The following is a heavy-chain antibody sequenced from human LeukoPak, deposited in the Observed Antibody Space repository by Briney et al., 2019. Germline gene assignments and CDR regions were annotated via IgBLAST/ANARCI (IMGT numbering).Heavy chain of an antibody. CDR1: GFTFSSYA. J-gene: IGHJ4*02. D-gene: IGHD2-2*01. CDR3: AKDTLSSTSPCDY. V-gene: IGHV3-23*01. Sequence: VGSLRLSCAASGFTFSSYAMSWVRQAPGKGLEWVSAISGSGGSTYYAASEKGRFTIARDNAKNTLYLQMNSMRAEDTAVYYCAKDTLSSTSPCDYWGQGTLVTVSS. CDR2: ISGSGGST.